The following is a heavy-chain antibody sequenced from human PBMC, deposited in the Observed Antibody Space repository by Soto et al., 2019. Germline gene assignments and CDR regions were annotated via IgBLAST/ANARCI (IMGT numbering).Heavy chain of an antibody. Sequence: GGSLRLSCAASGFTFSSYSMNWVRQAPGKGLEWVSYISSSSSTIYYADSVKGRFTISRDNAKNSLYLQMNSLRDEDTAVYYCARDQCCTNGVYYYYGMDVWGQGTTVTVSS. D-gene: IGHD2-8*01. J-gene: IGHJ6*02. CDR3: ARDQCCTNGVYYYYGMDV. CDR2: ISSSSSTI. V-gene: IGHV3-48*02. CDR1: GFTFSSYS.